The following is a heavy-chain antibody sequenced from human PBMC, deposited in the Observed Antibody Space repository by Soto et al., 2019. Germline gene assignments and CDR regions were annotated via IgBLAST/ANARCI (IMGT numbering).Heavy chain of an antibody. CDR3: AKALWWELLPFDY. J-gene: IGHJ4*02. D-gene: IGHD1-26*01. V-gene: IGHV3-30*18. CDR2: ISYDGSNK. CDR1: GFTFSSYG. Sequence: GGSLRLSCAASGFTFSSYGMHWVRQAPGKGLEWVAVISYDGSNKYYADSVKGRFTISRDNSKNTLYLQMNSLRAEDTAVYYCAKALWWELLPFDYWGQGTLVTVSS.